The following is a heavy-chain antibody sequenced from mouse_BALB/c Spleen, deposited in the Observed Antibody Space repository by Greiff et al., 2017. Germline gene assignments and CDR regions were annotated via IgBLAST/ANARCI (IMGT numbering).Heavy chain of an antibody. V-gene: IGHV5-6-5*01. CDR2: ISSGGST. D-gene: IGHD1-1*01. CDR3: ARGGYYYGSSPYYAMDY. Sequence: EVKVVESGGGLVKPGGSLKLSCAASGFTFSSYAMSWVRQTPEKRLEWVASISSGGSTYYPDSVKGRFTISRDNARNILYLQMSSLRSEDTAMYYCARGGYYYGSSPYYAMDYWGQGTSVTVSS. J-gene: IGHJ4*01. CDR1: GFTFSSYA.